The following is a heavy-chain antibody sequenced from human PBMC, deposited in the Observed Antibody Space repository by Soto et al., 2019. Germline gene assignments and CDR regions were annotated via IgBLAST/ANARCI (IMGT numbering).Heavy chain of an antibody. CDR1: GYTFSSYY. V-gene: IGHV1-46*03. J-gene: IGHJ4*02. CDR2: INPSGGST. D-gene: IGHD5-12*01. CDR3: ARVIQGYSGYNCTDY. Sequence: SSVMASCKASGYTFSSYYMQWVRQSPGQGLEWMGIINPSGGSTSYAQKFQGRVTMTRDTSTSTVYMELSSLRSEDTAVYYCARVIQGYSGYNCTDYRGQETLVTVSS.